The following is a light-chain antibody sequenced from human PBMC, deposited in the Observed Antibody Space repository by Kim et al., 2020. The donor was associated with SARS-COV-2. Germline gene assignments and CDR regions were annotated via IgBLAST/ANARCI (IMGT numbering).Light chain of an antibody. CDR1: KLGEKY. CDR2: QDF. V-gene: IGLV3-1*01. CDR3: QAWDSGTVV. J-gene: IGLJ2*01. Sequence: YELTQPPSISVSPGQTVTLTCSGDKLGEKYSCWYQQKSGQAPILIIYQDFKRPSGIPERFSGSNFGNTATLTISGTQTVDEADYYCQAWDSGTVVFGGGTQLTVL.